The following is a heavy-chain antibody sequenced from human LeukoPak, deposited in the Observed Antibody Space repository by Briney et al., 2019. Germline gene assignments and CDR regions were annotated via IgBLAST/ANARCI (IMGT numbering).Heavy chain of an antibody. Sequence: GESLKISCKGSGYSFTSYWIGWVRQMPGKGLEWMGIIYPGDSDTRYSPSFQGQVTISADKSISTAYLQWSSLKASDTAMYYCARRAYCSSTACSAATLDIWGQGTMVTVSS. D-gene: IGHD2-2*01. CDR2: IYPGDSDT. CDR1: GYSFTSYW. J-gene: IGHJ3*02. CDR3: ARRAYCSSTACSAATLDI. V-gene: IGHV5-51*01.